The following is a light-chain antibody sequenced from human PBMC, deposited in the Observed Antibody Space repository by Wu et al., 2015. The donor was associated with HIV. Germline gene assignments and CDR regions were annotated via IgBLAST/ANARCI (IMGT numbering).Light chain of an antibody. CDR3: QQSYSTPFT. CDR1: QSISSY. J-gene: IGKJ3*01. Sequence: DIQMTQSPSSLSASVGDRVIITCRASQSISSYLNWYQQKPGKAPKLLIYAASSLQSGVPSRFSGSGSGTDFTLTISSLQPEDFATYYCQQSYSTPFTFGPGTKWISN. CDR2: AAS. V-gene: IGKV1-39*01.